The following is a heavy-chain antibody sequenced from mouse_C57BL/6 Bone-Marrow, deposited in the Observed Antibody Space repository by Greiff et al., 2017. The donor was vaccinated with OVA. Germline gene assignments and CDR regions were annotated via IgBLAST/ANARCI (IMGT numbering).Heavy chain of an antibody. V-gene: IGHV1-52*01. CDR2: IDPSDSET. Sequence: QVQLKQPGAELVRPGSSVKLSCKASGYTFTSYWMHWVKQRPIQGLEWIGNIDPSDSETHYNQKFKDKATLTVDKSSSTAYMQLSSLTSEDSAVYYCARYDYDEGYYFDYWGQGTTLTVSS. CDR3: ARYDYDEGYYFDY. D-gene: IGHD2-4*01. J-gene: IGHJ2*01. CDR1: GYTFTSYW.